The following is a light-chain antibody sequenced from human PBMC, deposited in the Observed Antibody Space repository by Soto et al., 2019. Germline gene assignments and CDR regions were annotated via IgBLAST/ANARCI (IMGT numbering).Light chain of an antibody. Sequence: DIVMTQSPLSLPVTPGEPASISCRSSQSLLHSNGYNYLDWYLQKPGQSPQLLIYLGSNRASGVPDRFNGSGSGTDFTLKISRVEAEDVGVYYCMQALQTPRTFGGGTKVEIK. V-gene: IGKV2-28*01. CDR2: LGS. J-gene: IGKJ4*01. CDR3: MQALQTPRT. CDR1: QSLLHSNGYNY.